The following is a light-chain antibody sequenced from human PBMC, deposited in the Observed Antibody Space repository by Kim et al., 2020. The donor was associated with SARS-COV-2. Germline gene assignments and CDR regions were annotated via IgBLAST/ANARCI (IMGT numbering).Light chain of an antibody. CDR2: YDS. Sequence: SYELTQPPSVSVAPGKTARITCGGNNIGSKSVHWYQQKPGQAPVLVIYYDSDRPSGIPERFSGSNSGNTATLTISRVEAGDEADYYCQVWESSSDHLYVF. V-gene: IGLV3-21*01. CDR3: QVWESSSDHLYV. J-gene: IGLJ1*01. CDR1: NIGSKS.